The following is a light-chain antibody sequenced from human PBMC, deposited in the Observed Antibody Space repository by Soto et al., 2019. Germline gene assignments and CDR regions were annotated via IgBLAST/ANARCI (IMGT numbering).Light chain of an antibody. V-gene: IGKV3-20*01. J-gene: IGKJ1*01. CDR2: GAS. CDR1: QSVSSSY. Sequence: EIVLTQSPDTLSLSPGERATLSCRASQSVSSSYLAWYQQKPGQAPRLLIYGASSRATGIPDRFSGSGSGTDFTLTISRLEPEDFAVYYCQRGTFGQGTKVEVK. CDR3: QRGT.